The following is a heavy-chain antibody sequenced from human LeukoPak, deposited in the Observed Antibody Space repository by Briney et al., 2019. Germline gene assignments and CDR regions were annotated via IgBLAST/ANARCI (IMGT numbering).Heavy chain of an antibody. Sequence: ASVKVSCKASGYTFTSYYMHWVRQAPGQGLEWMGIINPSGGSTSYAQKFQGRVTMTRDTSTSTVYMELSSLRSEDTAVYYCARPRSYYGSDLYYFDYWGQGTLVTVSS. D-gene: IGHD3-10*01. CDR3: ARPRSYYGSDLYYFDY. J-gene: IGHJ4*02. CDR2: INPSGGST. CDR1: GYTFTSYY. V-gene: IGHV1-46*01.